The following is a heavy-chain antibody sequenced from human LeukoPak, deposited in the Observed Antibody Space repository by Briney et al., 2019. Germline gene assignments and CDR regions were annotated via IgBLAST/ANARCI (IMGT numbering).Heavy chain of an antibody. Sequence: PGGSLRLSCAASGFTFSSYAMHWVRQAPGKGLEWVAVISYDGSNKYYADSVKGRFTISRDNSKNTLYLQMNSLRAEDTAVYYCASCPTYYYDSSGYYHRDYWGQGTLVTVSS. J-gene: IGHJ4*02. D-gene: IGHD3-22*01. CDR1: GFTFSSYA. CDR3: ASCPTYYYDSSGYYHRDY. CDR2: ISYDGSNK. V-gene: IGHV3-30-3*01.